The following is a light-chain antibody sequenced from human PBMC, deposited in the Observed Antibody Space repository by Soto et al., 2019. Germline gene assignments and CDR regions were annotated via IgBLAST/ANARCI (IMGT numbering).Light chain of an antibody. CDR3: QQANSFPLT. Sequence: DIQMTQSPSSESASVGDRVTITCRASQCISRGVVLYQQKPGKAPNLLIHTASSLQGGVPSRFSGSGSGPDFTRTISSLHPEDFATYYCQQANSFPLTFGGGTQVEIK. CDR1: QCISRG. CDR2: TAS. V-gene: IGKV1-12*01. J-gene: IGKJ4*01.